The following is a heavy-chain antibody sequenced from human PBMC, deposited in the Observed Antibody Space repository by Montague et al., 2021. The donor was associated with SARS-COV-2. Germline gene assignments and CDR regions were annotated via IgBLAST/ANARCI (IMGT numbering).Heavy chain of an antibody. CDR1: GLSVSENY. CDR3: AREEGGVGGVLGPLLYHGMDV. D-gene: IGHD3-16*01. J-gene: IGHJ6*02. V-gene: IGHV3-66*02. CDR2: LFRGGKA. Sequence: SLRLSCAAAGLSVSENYMSWVRQAPGKRLEWVSLLFRGGKAFYADSVKGRFTISRDGSNNKLFLHMNSVRLEDTALYFCAREEGGVGGVLGPLLYHGMDVWGQGTTVTVS.